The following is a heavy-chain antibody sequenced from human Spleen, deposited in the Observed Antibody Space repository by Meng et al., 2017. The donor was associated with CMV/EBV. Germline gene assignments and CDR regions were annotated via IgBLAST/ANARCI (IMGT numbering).Heavy chain of an antibody. D-gene: IGHD1-26*01. CDR1: GGSISSYY. CDR3: ARGSWELHFDY. CDR2: IYYSGST. V-gene: IGHV4-59*01. Sequence: GSLRLSCTVSGGSISSYYWSWIRQPPGKGLEWIGYIYYSGSTNYNPSLKSRVTISVDTSKNQFSLKLSSVTAADTAVYYCARGSWELHFDYWGQGTLVTVS. J-gene: IGHJ4*02.